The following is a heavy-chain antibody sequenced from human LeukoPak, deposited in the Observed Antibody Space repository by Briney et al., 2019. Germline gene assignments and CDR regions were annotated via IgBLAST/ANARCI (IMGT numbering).Heavy chain of an antibody. CDR3: ARGRSYPGYFDY. CDR1: GFTFSSYS. Sequence: GGSLRLSCAASGFTFSSYSMSWVRQAPGKGLEWVSVIYSGGSTYYADSVKGRFTISRDNSKSTLYLQMNSLRAEDTAVYYCARGRSYPGYFDYWGQGTLVTVSS. CDR2: IYSGGST. D-gene: IGHD1-26*01. J-gene: IGHJ4*02. V-gene: IGHV3-53*01.